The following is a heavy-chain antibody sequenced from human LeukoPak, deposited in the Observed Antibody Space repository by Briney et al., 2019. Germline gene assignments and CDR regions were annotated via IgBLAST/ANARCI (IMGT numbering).Heavy chain of an antibody. CDR3: ARDTSSPT. CDR1: GFTFSSYG. J-gene: IGHJ3*01. V-gene: IGHV3-33*01. D-gene: IGHD6-13*01. CDR2: IWYDGSNK. Sequence: GGSLRLSCAASGFTFSSYGMHWVRQAPGKGLEWVASIWYDGSNKYYADSVKGRFTISRDNSKNTLYLQMNSLRAEDTAVYYCARDTSSPTWGQGAMVTVSS.